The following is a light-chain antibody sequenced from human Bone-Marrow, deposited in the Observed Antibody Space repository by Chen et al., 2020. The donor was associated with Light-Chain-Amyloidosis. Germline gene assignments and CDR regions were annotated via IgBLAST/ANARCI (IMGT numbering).Light chain of an antibody. V-gene: IGLV3-25*03. CDR2: RDT. CDR3: QSADSSGTYEVI. CDR1: DLPTKY. Sequence: SCELTQPPSVSVSPGQTARITCTGDDLPTKYAYWYQQKPGQAPVLVIHRDTERPSGISERFSGSSSGTTATLTSSGVQAEDEADYHCQSADSSGTYEVIFGVGTKLTV. J-gene: IGLJ2*01.